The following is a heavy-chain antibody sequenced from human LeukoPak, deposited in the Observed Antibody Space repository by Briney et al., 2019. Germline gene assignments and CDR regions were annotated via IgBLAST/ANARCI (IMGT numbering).Heavy chain of an antibody. CDR2: IHDSGST. J-gene: IGHJ4*02. Sequence: SETLSLTCIVSGGSITGYYWSWFRRPPGKGLEWIGCIHDSGSTNYNPSLKSRVTISVDTSKNQFSVKLTSVTAADTAVYYCTRDSQTTLVTPGLSDHWGQGTLVTVSS. V-gene: IGHV4-59*01. CDR1: GGSITGYY. D-gene: IGHD4-23*01. CDR3: TRDSQTTLVTPGLSDH.